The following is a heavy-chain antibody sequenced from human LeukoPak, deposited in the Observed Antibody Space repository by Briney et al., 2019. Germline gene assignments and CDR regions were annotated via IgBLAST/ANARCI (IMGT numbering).Heavy chain of an antibody. V-gene: IGHV3-7*01. CDR1: GFTFSRYW. CDR2: IKQDGSEK. CDR3: ARQRLTYYDSSGPFDY. D-gene: IGHD3-22*01. J-gene: IGHJ4*02. Sequence: PGGSLRLSCAAPGFTFSRYWMSWVRQAPGKGLEWVADIKQDGSEKYYVDSVKGRFTISRDNAKNSLYLQMNSLRAEDTAVYYCARQRLTYYDSSGPFDYWGQGILVTVSS.